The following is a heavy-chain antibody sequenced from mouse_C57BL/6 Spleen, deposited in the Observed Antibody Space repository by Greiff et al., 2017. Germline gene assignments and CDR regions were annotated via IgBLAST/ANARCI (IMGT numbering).Heavy chain of an antibody. J-gene: IGHJ3*01. CDR1: GFTFSDYY. CDR2: INSDGSST. V-gene: IGHV5-16*01. D-gene: IGHD2-3*01. Sequence: EVMLVESEGGLVQPGSSMKLSCKASGFTFSDYYMAWVRQVPEKGLEWVAKINSDGSSTSYLDALKSRFIISRDNAKNIRYLQMNSLKSKDTAAYYGAREEDCYYTTWFAYWGQGTLVTVSA. CDR3: AREEDCYYTTWFAY.